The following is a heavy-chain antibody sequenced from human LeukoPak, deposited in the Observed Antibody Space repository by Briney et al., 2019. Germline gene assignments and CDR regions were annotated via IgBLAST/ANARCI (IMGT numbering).Heavy chain of an antibody. Sequence: GALRLSCAASGFTFSSYWMSWVRQAPGKGLESVANMNQDGSEKYYVDSMKGRFTISRDNAMNSLYLQINSLRAEDTAVYYCARAHLTGVDAFDIWGHGTMVTVSS. CDR1: GFTFSSYW. V-gene: IGHV3-7*01. D-gene: IGHD2-8*01. J-gene: IGHJ3*02. CDR2: MNQDGSEK. CDR3: ARAHLTGVDAFDI.